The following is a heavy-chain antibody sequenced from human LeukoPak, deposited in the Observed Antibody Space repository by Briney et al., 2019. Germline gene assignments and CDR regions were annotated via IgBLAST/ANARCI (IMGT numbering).Heavy chain of an antibody. CDR2: IIPIFGTA. D-gene: IGHD1-14*01. CDR3: GRGGGGNLALRWFDP. J-gene: IGHJ5*02. Sequence: SVKVSCKASGGTFSSYAISWVRQAPGQGLEWMGGIIPIFGTANYAQKFQGRVTITTDESTSTAYMELSSLRSEDTAVYYCGRGGGGNLALRWFDPWGQGTLVTVSS. CDR1: GGTFSSYA. V-gene: IGHV1-69*05.